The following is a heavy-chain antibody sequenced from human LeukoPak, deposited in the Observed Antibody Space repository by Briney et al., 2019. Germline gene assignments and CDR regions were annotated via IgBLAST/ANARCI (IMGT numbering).Heavy chain of an antibody. Sequence: GGSLRLSCAASGFTFSSYSMNWVRQAPGQGLEWVSSISSSSSYIYYADSVKGRFTISRDNAKNSVYLQVNSLGAEDTAVYYCAREDDYGDWFDPWGQGTLVTVSS. CDR1: GFTFSSYS. CDR2: ISSSSSYI. D-gene: IGHD4-17*01. V-gene: IGHV3-21*01. CDR3: AREDDYGDWFDP. J-gene: IGHJ5*02.